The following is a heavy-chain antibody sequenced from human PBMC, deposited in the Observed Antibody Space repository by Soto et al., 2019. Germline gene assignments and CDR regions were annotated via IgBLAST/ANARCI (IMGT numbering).Heavy chain of an antibody. D-gene: IGHD6-19*01. CDR3: AKLVPGGIAVAGTRDWFDP. CDR2: IYYSGST. CDR1: GGSISSGGYY. Sequence: SETLPLTCTVSGGSISSGGYYWSWIRQHPGKGLEWIGYIYYSGSTYYNPSLKSRVTISVDTSKNQFSLKLSSVTAADTAVYYCAKLVPGGIAVAGTRDWFDPWGQGTLVTVSS. V-gene: IGHV4-31*03. J-gene: IGHJ5*02.